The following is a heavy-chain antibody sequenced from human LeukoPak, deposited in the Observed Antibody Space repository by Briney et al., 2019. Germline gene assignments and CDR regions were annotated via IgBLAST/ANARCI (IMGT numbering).Heavy chain of an antibody. J-gene: IGHJ6*02. CDR3: AKDPSGDSFGSYGLDV. Sequence: PGGSLRLSCAASGFTFSSYDMHWVRQAPGKGLEWVAVISYDGSNKYYAASVKGRFTISRDNSKNTLYLQMNSRRPEDTAVYYCAKDPSGDSFGSYGLDVGGQGTTVTVSS. CDR2: ISYDGSNK. CDR1: GFTFSSYD. V-gene: IGHV3-30*18. D-gene: IGHD5-18*01.